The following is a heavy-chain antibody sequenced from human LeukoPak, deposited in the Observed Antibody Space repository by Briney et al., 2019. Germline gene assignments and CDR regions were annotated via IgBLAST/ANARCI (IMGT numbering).Heavy chain of an antibody. V-gene: IGHV4-39*01. CDR1: GGSIRDNNYY. CDR3: ARLLSYDILTDNYYKYYMDV. CDR2: IFHSGRT. D-gene: IGHD3-9*01. J-gene: IGHJ6*03. Sequence: SETLPLTCTVSGGSIRDNNYYWGWIRQPPGKGLEWIGGIFHSGRTFYNPSLRSRVSMSVDTSKKQIALTVSSVTAADTAVYYCARLLSYDILTDNYYKYYMDVWGKGATVTVSS.